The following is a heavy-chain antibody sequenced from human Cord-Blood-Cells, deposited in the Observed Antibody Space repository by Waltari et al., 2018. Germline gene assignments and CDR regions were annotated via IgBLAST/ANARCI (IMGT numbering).Heavy chain of an antibody. CDR1: GGSFSGYY. J-gene: IGHJ4*02. D-gene: IGHD5-12*01. CDR2: INHSGST. V-gene: IGHV4-34*01. CDR3: ARLRYSGYERCDGFDY. Sequence: QVQLQQWGAGLLKPSETLSLTCPVYGGSFSGYYWRWLRQPPGKGLEWIGEINHSGSTNYNPSLKSRVTISVDTSKNQFSLKLSSVTAADTAVYYCARLRYSGYERCDGFDYWGQGTLVTVSS.